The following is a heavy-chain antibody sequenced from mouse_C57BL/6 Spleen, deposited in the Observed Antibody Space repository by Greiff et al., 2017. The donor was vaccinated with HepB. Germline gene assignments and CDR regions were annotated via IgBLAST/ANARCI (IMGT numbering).Heavy chain of an antibody. D-gene: IGHD2-1*01. V-gene: IGHV7-1*01. CDR3: ARDETMVGDYAMDY. CDR2: SRNKANDYTT. J-gene: IGHJ4*01. CDR1: GFTFSDFY. Sequence: EVHLVESGGGLVQSGRSLRLSCATSGFTFSDFYMEWVRQAPGKGLEWIAASRNKANDYTTEYSASVKGRFIVSRDTSQSILYLQMNALRAEDTAIYYCARDETMVGDYAMDYWGQGTSVTVSS.